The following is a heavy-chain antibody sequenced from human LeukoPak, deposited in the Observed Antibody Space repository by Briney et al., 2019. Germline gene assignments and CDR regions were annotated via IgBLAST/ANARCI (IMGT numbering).Heavy chain of an antibody. V-gene: IGHV4-39*01. J-gene: IGHJ4*02. CDR1: GFSISNSPYY. Sequence: SETLSLTCNVSGFSISNSPYYWGWIRQPPGKGLEWIGSMHYSGTTYHHPSLRSRVTISVDTSKNQFSLRLISVTAADTAVYYCARNDRGRPADYWGQGTLVTVSS. CDR3: ARNDRGRPADY. D-gene: IGHD1-26*01. CDR2: MHYSGTT.